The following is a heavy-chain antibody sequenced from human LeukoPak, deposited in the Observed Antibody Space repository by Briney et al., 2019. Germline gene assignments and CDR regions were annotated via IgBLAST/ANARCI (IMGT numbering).Heavy chain of an antibody. D-gene: IGHD1-26*01. CDR3: ARGEGGSYYDPLVDY. Sequence: ASVKVSCKASGYTFTGYYMHWVRQAPGQGLEWMGWISAYNGNTNYAQKLQGRVTMTTDTSTSTAYMELRSLRSDDTAVYYCARGEGGSYYDPLVDYWGQGTLVTVSS. CDR2: ISAYNGNT. CDR1: GYTFTGYY. J-gene: IGHJ4*02. V-gene: IGHV1-18*04.